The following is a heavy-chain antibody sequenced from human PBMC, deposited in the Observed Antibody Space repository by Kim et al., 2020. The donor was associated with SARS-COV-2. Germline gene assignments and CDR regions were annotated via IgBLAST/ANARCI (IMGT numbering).Heavy chain of an antibody. CDR1: GGSFRDYY. Sequence: SETLSLTCAVFGGSFRDYYWSWIRQPPGKGLEWIGEINHSGKINYDPSLKSRVTISIDTSKNQFSLKLTSVTAADTSVYYCAGVQDLRGYYGSDYWGQGSLVTVSS. V-gene: IGHV4-34*01. J-gene: IGHJ4*02. CDR2: INHSGKI. D-gene: IGHD1-26*01. CDR3: AGVQDLRGYYGSDY.